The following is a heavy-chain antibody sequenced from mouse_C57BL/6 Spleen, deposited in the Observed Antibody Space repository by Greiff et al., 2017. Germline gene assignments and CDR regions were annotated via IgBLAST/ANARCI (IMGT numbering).Heavy chain of an antibody. CDR1: GFTFSDSG. D-gene: IGHD3-2*02. CDR2: ISSGSSTL. V-gene: IGHV5-17*01. CDR3: ARRKAQGYYAMDY. J-gene: IGHJ4*01. Sequence: EVQLVESGGGLVKPGGSLKLSCAASGFTFSDSGMHWVRQAPEKGLEWVAYISSGSSTLYYADTVKGRFTISRDNAKNTLFLQMTSLRSEDTAMYYCARRKAQGYYAMDYWGQGTSVTVSS.